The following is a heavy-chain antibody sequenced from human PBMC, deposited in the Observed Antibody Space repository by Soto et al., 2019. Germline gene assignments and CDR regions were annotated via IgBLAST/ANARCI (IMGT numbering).Heavy chain of an antibody. CDR1: GFTFSSYG. D-gene: IGHD3-22*01. CDR2: IWYDGSNK. V-gene: IGHV3-33*01. CDR3: ARDRWGRWYYDSSGYSYGMDV. Sequence: GGSLRLSCAASGFTFSSYGMHWVRQAPGKGLEWVAVIWYDGSNKYYADSVKGRFTISRDNSKNTLYLQMNSLRAEDTAVYYCARDRWGRWYYDSSGYSYGMDVWGQGTTVTVSS. J-gene: IGHJ6*02.